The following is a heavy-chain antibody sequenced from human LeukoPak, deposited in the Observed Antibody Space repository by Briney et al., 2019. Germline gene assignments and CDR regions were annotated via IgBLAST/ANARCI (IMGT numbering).Heavy chain of an antibody. CDR3: AKDRYNWNGMDY. D-gene: IGHD1-20*01. CDR1: GFTFSSYG. Sequence: GGSLRLSCAASGFTFSSYGMHWVRQAPGKGLEWVAFIRYDGSNKYYADSVKGRFTISRDNSKNTLYLQMNSLRAEDTAVYYCAKDRYNWNGMDYWGQGTLVTVSS. J-gene: IGHJ4*02. V-gene: IGHV3-30*02. CDR2: IRYDGSNK.